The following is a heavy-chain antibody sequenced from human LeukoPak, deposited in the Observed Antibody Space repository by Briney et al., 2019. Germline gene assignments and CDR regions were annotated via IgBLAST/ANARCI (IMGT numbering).Heavy chain of an antibody. CDR3: ARELDAGGYYPPH. V-gene: IGHV3-30*04. J-gene: IGHJ1*01. CDR1: GFTFNNYA. CDR2: ISYDGSNK. Sequence: GGSLRLSCAASGFTFNNYAMHWVRQAPGKGLEWVAIISYDGSNKFYADSVKGRCTISRDSSKSTLYLQINSLRLEDTALYYCARELDAGGYYPPHWGQGTLVTVSS. D-gene: IGHD3-22*01.